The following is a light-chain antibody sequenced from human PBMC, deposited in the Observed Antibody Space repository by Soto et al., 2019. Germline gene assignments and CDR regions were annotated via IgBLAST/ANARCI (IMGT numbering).Light chain of an antibody. V-gene: IGLV2-14*01. Sequence: QPVLTQPASVSGSPGQSITISCTGTSSDIGGYNYVSWYQQYPDKAPKLMIFEVTERPSGISNRFSGSKSDNTASLTISGLRPEDEADYYCASFSSISTFVFGGGTKLTVL. J-gene: IGLJ1*01. CDR2: EVT. CDR3: ASFSSISTFV. CDR1: SSDIGGYNY.